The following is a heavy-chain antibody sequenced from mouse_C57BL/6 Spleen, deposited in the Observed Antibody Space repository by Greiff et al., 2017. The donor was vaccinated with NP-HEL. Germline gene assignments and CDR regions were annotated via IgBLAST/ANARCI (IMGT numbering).Heavy chain of an antibody. CDR1: GFSFTTYA. V-gene: IGHV10-1*01. J-gene: IGHJ4*01. Sequence: EVHLVESGGGLVQPKGSLKLSCAASGFSFTTYAMNWVRQAPGKGLEWVARIRSKSNNYATYYADSVKDRFTISRDDSESMLYLQMNNLKTEDTAMYYCVRQGNYYGSSYDYAMDYWGQGTSVTVSS. D-gene: IGHD1-1*01. CDR2: IRSKSNNYAT. CDR3: VRQGNYYGSSYDYAMDY.